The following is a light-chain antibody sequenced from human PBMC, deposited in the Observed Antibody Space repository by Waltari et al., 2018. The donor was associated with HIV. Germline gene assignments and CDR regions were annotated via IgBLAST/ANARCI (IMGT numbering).Light chain of an antibody. CDR3: SSFTTSITVV. CDR2: DFS. CDR1: SSDVGNYNE. J-gene: IGLJ2*01. Sequence: QSALTQPPYVSGSLGQSVTISCTGTSSDVGNYNEVSWYQQSPGTAPKLMIYDFSNRPSGVPDRCAGSKSGNTASLTISGLQAEDEADYYCSSFTTSITVVFGGGTKLTVL. V-gene: IGLV2-18*02.